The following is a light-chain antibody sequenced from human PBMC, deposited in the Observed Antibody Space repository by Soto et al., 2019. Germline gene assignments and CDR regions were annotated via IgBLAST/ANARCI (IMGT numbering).Light chain of an antibody. CDR2: TNN. CDR1: SSNIGSNT. Sequence: QSVLTQPPSASGTPGQRVTISGSGSSSNIGSNTVNWYQQVPGTAPKYVIYTNNQRPSGVPARFSGSQSGTSASLAISGLQSEDEAVYYCAAWDDTLNGQVFGGGTKLTVL. J-gene: IGLJ3*02. V-gene: IGLV1-44*01. CDR3: AAWDDTLNGQV.